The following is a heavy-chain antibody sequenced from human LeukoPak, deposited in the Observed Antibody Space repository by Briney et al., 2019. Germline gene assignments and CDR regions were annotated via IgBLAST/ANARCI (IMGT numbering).Heavy chain of an antibody. CDR1: GGSISSGSYY. J-gene: IGHJ6*03. V-gene: IGHV4-61*02. CDR3: ARVGAVADYYYYYYMDV. CDR2: IYTSGST. D-gene: IGHD6-19*01. Sequence: SRTLSLTCTVSGGSISSGSYYWSWIRQPAGKGLEWIGRIYTSGSTNYNPSLKSRVTISVDTSKNQFSLKLSSVTAADTAVYYCARVGAVADYYYYYYMDVWGKGTTVTVSS.